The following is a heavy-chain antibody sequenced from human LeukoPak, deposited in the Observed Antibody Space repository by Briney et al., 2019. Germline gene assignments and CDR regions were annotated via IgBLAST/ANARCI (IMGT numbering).Heavy chain of an antibody. V-gene: IGHV4-30-4*01. CDR2: IYYSGST. CDR3: ASLTIFGVVISYYYYMDV. J-gene: IGHJ6*03. D-gene: IGHD3-3*01. CDR1: GDSINNPDYF. Sequence: SETLSLTCTVSGDSINNPDYFWSWVRQPPGKGLEWIGYIYYSGSTFSNPSLRSRVTISVDTSKNQFSLKLSSVTAADTAVYYCASLTIFGVVISYYYYMDVWGKGTTVTVSS.